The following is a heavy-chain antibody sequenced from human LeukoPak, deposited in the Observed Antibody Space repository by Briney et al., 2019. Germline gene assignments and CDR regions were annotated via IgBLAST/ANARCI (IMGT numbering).Heavy chain of an antibody. CDR1: GFTFSSYA. D-gene: IGHD3-10*01. CDR3: AKDRYSYGSGSYTWSDY. Sequence: GGSLRLSCAASGFTFSSYAMSWVRQAPGKGLEWVSAISGSGGSTYYADSVKGRFTISRDNSKNTLYLQMNSLRAEDTAVYYCAKDRYSYGSGSYTWSDYWGQGTLVTVSS. CDR2: ISGSGGST. J-gene: IGHJ4*02. V-gene: IGHV3-23*01.